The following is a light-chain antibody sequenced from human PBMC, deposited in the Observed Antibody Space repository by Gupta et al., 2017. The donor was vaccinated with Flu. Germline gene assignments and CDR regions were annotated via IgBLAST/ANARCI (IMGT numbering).Light chain of an antibody. J-gene: IGLJ3*02. CDR3: HSADRSGNYWV. CDR2: NER. Sequence: YALTQPPSLSVSPGQTARITCSGEPLPKEYVYWYQQKPGQAPVLLIYNERDRHTGIPDRFSGSNSGTTVTLTISGVQAEDEAEYYCHSADRSGNYWVFGGGTKLTVL. CDR1: PLPKEY. V-gene: IGLV3-25*02.